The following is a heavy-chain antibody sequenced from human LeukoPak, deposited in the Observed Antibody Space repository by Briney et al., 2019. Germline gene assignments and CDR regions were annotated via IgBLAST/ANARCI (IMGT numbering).Heavy chain of an antibody. D-gene: IGHD3-10*01. CDR2: INHSGST. Sequence: SETLSLTCAVYGGSFSGYYWSWIRQPPGKGLEWIGEINHSGSTNYNPSLKSRVTISVDTSKNQFSLKLSSVTAADTAVYYCARGREVLWFGESKTQFDYWGQGTLVTVSS. V-gene: IGHV4-34*01. CDR1: GGSFSGYY. J-gene: IGHJ4*02. CDR3: ARGREVLWFGESKTQFDY.